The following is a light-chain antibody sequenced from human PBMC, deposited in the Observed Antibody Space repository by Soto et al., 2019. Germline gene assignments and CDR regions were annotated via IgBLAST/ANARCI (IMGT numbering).Light chain of an antibody. J-gene: IGKJ1*01. V-gene: IGKV3-20*01. CDR1: QSVSSTY. Sequence: EIVLTQSPGTLSLSPGGRASLSCRASQSVSSTYLAWDQQKPGQAPRLLIDATSTRATGIPDRLSCSGSGTDFTLTISRLEPEDFAVYYCQQYGSSLWTFGQGTKVEIK. CDR3: QQYGSSLWT. CDR2: ATS.